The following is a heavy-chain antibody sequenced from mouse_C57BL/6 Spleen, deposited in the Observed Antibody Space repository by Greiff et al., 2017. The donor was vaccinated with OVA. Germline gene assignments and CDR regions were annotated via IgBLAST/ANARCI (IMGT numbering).Heavy chain of an antibody. Sequence: VQLQQSGPELVKPGASVKISCKASGYTFTDYYMNWVKQSHGKSLEWIGDINPNNGGTSYNQKFKGKATLTVDKSSSTAYMELRSLTSEDSAVYYCARTDYSNYAHYFDYWGQGTTLTVSS. CDR2: INPNNGGT. J-gene: IGHJ2*01. CDR1: GYTFTDYY. V-gene: IGHV1-26*01. CDR3: ARTDYSNYAHYFDY. D-gene: IGHD2-5*01.